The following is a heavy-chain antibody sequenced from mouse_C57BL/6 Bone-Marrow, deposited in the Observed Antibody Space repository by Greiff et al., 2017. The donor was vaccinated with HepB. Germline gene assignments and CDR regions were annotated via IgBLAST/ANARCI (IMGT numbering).Heavy chain of an antibody. D-gene: IGHD1-1*01. CDR2: INPYNGGT. Sequence: LQQSGPVLVKPGASVKMSCKASGYTFTDYYMNWVKQSHGKSLEWIGVINPYNGGTSYNQKFKGKATLTVDKSSSTAYMELNSLTSEDSAVYYCARGGYYYGSSPFAYWGQGTLVTVSA. V-gene: IGHV1-19*01. J-gene: IGHJ3*01. CDR1: GYTFTDYY. CDR3: ARGGYYYGSSPFAY.